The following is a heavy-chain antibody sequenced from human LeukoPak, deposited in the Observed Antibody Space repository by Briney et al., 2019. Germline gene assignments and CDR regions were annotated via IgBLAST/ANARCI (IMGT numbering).Heavy chain of an antibody. CDR3: AKPYYYGSRSYMDY. V-gene: IGHV3-30*18. D-gene: IGHD3-10*01. CDR2: ISYDGSNT. CDR1: GFTFSSYG. Sequence: GGSLRLSCAASGFTFSSYGKHWVRQAPGKGLEGLAGISYDGSNTYYADSVKGRFTISRDNCKNMLYLQMNSLRAEDTAVYYCAKPYYYGSRSYMDYWGQGTLVTVPS. J-gene: IGHJ4*02.